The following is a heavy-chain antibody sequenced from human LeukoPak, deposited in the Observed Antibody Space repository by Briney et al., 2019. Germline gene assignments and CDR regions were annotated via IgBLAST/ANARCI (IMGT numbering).Heavy chain of an antibody. V-gene: IGHV3-30*18. J-gene: IGHJ4*02. Sequence: GRSLRLSCAASGFTFSSYGMHWVRQAPGKGLEWVAVISYDGSNKYYADSVKGRFTISRDNSKNTLYLQMNSLRAEDTAVYYCAKGVADWGQGTLVTVSS. D-gene: IGHD6-19*01. CDR2: ISYDGSNK. CDR3: AKGVAD. CDR1: GFTFSSYG.